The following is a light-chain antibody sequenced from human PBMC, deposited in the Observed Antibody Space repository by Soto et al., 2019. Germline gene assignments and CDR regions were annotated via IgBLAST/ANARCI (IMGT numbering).Light chain of an antibody. CDR3: RSYTTSSTMV. CDR2: EVN. Sequence: QSVLTQPPSVSGSPGQSVTISCTGTSSDIGRYNRVSWYQQPPGAAPKLIIYEVNNRPSEFPDCFSGSMSGNTASLTITGLHAEDVSVYFCRSYTTSSTMVFGGGTNRTVL. V-gene: IGLV2-18*02. J-gene: IGLJ2*01. CDR1: SSDIGRYNR.